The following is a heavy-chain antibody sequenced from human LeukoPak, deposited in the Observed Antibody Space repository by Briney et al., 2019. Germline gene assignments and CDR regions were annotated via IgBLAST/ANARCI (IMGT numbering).Heavy chain of an antibody. Sequence: PGGSLRLSCAASGFTFNNYAMSWVRQAPGKGLEWVSSISDNGGSITYADSVKGRFTISRDNSKNRVYLQMNSLRAEDTAVYYCAKAPNIYSSGRHVFADYWGQGTLVTVSS. D-gene: IGHD6-19*01. J-gene: IGHJ4*02. V-gene: IGHV3-23*01. CDR3: AKAPNIYSSGRHVFADY. CDR1: GFTFNNYA. CDR2: ISDNGGSI.